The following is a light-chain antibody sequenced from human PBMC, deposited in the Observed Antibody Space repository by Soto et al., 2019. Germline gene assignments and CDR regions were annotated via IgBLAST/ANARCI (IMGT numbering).Light chain of an antibody. CDR1: ESVTSNY. V-gene: IGKV3-20*01. CDR2: GAS. Sequence: EIVLTQSPGTLSLSPGERATLSCGASESVTSNYLAWYQQKPGQAPRLLIFGASTRATGIPDRFSGSGSGTDFTLTISRLEPEDFAVYYCQQYGSTPYTFGQGTRLEIK. CDR3: QQYGSTPYT. J-gene: IGKJ2*01.